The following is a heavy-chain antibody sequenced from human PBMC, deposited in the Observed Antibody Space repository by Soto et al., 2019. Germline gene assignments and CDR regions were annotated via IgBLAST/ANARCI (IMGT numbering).Heavy chain of an antibody. CDR1: GFTFNIYA. CDR2: ISRYGDFT. V-gene: IGHV3-23*01. Sequence: EVQVLESGGDLIQPGGSLRLSCAASGFTFNIYAMTWVRQAPGKGLEWVSAISRYGDFTYYADSVEGRFTISRDDSKNTRYFQINSLRAEDTAVYYCAKDRYLDHDSRGYLFDNWGQGTLVTVSS. D-gene: IGHD3-22*01. CDR3: AKDRYLDHDSRGYLFDN. J-gene: IGHJ4*02.